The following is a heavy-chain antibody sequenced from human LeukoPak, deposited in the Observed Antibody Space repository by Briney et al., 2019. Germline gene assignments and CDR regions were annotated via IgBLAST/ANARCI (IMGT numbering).Heavy chain of an antibody. CDR2: IYYSGST. D-gene: IGHD3-22*01. Sequence: TSSETLSLTCTVSGGSMSSSSYYWGWIRQPPGKGLEWIESIYYSGSTYYNPSLKSRVTISVATSKNQFSLTLSSVTAADTAVYYCARERYYDGSDNCFELGYWGQGTLVTVSS. CDR1: GGSMSSSSYY. CDR3: ARERYYDGSDNCFELGY. V-gene: IGHV4-39*07. J-gene: IGHJ4*02.